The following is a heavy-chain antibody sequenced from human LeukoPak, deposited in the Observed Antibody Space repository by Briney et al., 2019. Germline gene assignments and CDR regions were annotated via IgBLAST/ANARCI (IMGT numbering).Heavy chain of an antibody. V-gene: IGHV3-15*01. D-gene: IGHD1-1*01. CDR2: IKSKTDGGTT. CDR1: GFTFSNAR. Sequence: PGGSLRLSCAASGFTFSNARMSWVRQAPGKGLEWVGRIKSKTDGGTTDYAAPVKGRFTISRDDSKNTLYLQMNSLKTEDTAVYYCTTESELNFFDYWGQGTLVTVSS. J-gene: IGHJ4*02. CDR3: TTESELNFFDY.